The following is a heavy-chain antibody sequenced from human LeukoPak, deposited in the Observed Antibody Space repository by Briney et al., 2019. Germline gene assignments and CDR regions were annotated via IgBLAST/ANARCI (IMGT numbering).Heavy chain of an antibody. V-gene: IGHV4-4*02. D-gene: IGHD1/OR15-1a*01. CDR1: IGSISSSKW. CDR2: IYLYGTA. J-gene: IGHJ6*02. Sequence: PSETLSLTCSVSIGSISSSKWWSWVRQSPVKGLEWIGEIYLYGTANYNPSFTSRVTMSVDRSRNQFSLKLTSVTAADTAVYYCARQKWEQQGRDYYFNGLDVWGPGTTVIVSS. CDR3: ARQKWEQQGRDYYFNGLDV.